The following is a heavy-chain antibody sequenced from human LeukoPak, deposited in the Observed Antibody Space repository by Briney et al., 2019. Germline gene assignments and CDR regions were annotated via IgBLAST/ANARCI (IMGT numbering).Heavy chain of an antibody. CDR3: ARDHWDRGRWLQLDSAGPGHGRIDY. V-gene: IGHV3-20*04. CDR1: GFTFDDYG. D-gene: IGHD5-24*01. J-gene: IGHJ4*02. Sequence: GGSLRLSCAASGFTFDDYGMSWVRQAPGKGLEWVSGINWNGGSTGYADSVKGRFTISRDNAKNSLYLQMNSLRAEDTAVYYCARDHWDRGRWLQLDSAGPGHGRIDYWGQGTLVTVSS. CDR2: INWNGGST.